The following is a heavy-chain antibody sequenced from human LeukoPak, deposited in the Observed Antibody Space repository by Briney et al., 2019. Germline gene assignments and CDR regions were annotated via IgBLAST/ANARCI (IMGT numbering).Heavy chain of an antibody. CDR1: GVSISSSYSY. CDR2: IYYTGNT. D-gene: IGHD4-23*01. Sequence: PSETLSLTCTVSGVSISSSYSYWGWIRQPPGMGLEWIGSIYYTGNTYYNPSLKSRVTISVDTSKNQFSLKLSSVTAADTAVYYCASVYYGGNGYFDYWGQGTLVTVSS. V-gene: IGHV4-39*07. CDR3: ASVYYGGNGYFDY. J-gene: IGHJ4*02.